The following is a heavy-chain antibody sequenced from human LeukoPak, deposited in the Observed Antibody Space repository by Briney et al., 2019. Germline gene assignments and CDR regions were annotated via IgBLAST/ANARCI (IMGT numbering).Heavy chain of an antibody. V-gene: IGHV3-30*03. CDR2: ISNDGSRK. CDR1: GFTFSRHG. D-gene: IGHD3-3*01. CDR3: ARDRAWNYFDY. Sequence: GGSLRLSCTASGFTFSRHGMHWVRQAPGKGLEWVAIISNDGSRKYYAHSVEGRFTISRDNSKNTLYLQMDSLRAEDTAVYYCARDRAWNYFDYWGPGALVTVSS. J-gene: IGHJ4*02.